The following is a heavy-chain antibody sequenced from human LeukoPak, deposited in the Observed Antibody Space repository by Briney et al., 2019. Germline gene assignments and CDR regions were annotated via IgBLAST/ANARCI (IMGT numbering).Heavy chain of an antibody. CDR1: GYTFTSYG. V-gene: IGHV1-18*01. Sequence: GASVKVSCKASGYTFTSYGISWVRPAPGQGLEWMGWISAYNGNTNNAQTHQGRVTMTTDTYTTTDYMELRSLRSDDTAVYYCARDPHALFYSCGYSRFRLGLDYWGQGTLVSVPS. D-gene: IGHD3-22*01. CDR2: ISAYNGNT. J-gene: IGHJ4*02. CDR3: ARDPHALFYSCGYSRFRLGLDY.